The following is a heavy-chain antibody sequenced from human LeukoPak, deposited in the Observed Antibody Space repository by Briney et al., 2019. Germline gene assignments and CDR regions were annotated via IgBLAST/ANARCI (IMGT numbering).Heavy chain of an antibody. V-gene: IGHV4-59*01. CDR3: ARALWDYDFWSGYYGALYFDY. Sequence: PSETLSLTCTVSGGSISSYYWSWIRQPPGKGLGWIGDIYYSGSTNYNPSLKSRVTISVDTSKNQFSLKLSSVTAADTAVYYCARALWDYDFWSGYYGALYFDYWGQGTLVTVSS. CDR2: IYYSGST. CDR1: GGSISSYY. D-gene: IGHD3-3*01. J-gene: IGHJ4*02.